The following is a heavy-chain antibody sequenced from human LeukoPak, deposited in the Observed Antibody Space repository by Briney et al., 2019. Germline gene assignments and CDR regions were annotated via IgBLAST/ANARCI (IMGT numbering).Heavy chain of an antibody. Sequence: GGSLRLSCAASGFTFSTFAMIWVRQPPGKGLEWVSAISGSGGSTYYADSVKGRFTISRDNSKNTLYLQMNSLRAEDTAVYYCAASRKTTGTTLSGGPRTRYYYYYYMDVWGKGTTVTVSS. D-gene: IGHD1-1*01. CDR3: AASRKTTGTTLSGGPRTRYYYYYYMDV. V-gene: IGHV3-23*01. J-gene: IGHJ6*03. CDR1: GFTFSTFA. CDR2: ISGSGGST.